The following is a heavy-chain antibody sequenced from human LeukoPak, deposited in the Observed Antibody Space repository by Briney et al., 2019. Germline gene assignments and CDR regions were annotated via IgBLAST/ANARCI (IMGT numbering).Heavy chain of an antibody. CDR1: GGSFSGYY. Sequence: SETLSLTCAVYGGSFSGYYWTWIRQLPGEGLEWIGEINHIGRTNYNPSLKTRVTISVDTSKNHFSLRLTSVTAADTAVYYCARSVRATVIYWGQGTLVTVSS. J-gene: IGHJ4*02. CDR2: INHIGRT. CDR3: ARSVRATVIY. V-gene: IGHV4-34*01. D-gene: IGHD4-17*01.